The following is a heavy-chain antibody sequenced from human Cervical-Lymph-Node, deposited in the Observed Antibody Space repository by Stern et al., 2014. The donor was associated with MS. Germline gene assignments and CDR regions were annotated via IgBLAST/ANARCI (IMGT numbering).Heavy chain of an antibody. V-gene: IGHV1-69*01. CDR3: ATTFH. J-gene: IGHJ4*02. CDR2: IIPMFGTT. Sequence: QVQLVQSGAEVKKPGSSVKLSCKASGGTFSDVINWVRQAPGQGLYWMGGIIPMFGTTNYAQNFQGRVKITADESMTTGYMELSSLTSEDTALYYCATTFHWGQGTLITVSS. D-gene: IGHD2/OR15-2a*01. CDR1: GGTFSDV.